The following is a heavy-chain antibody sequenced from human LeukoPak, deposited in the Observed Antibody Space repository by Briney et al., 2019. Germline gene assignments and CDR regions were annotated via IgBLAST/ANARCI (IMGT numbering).Heavy chain of an antibody. J-gene: IGHJ4*02. D-gene: IGHD1-26*01. CDR3: ARDSGSGNNDY. V-gene: IGHV1-3*01. CDR2: ISAGNGNT. CDR1: RYTFTSYA. Sequence: GASVTVSCTASRYTFTSYAIHWVRQAPGQRLEWMGWISAGNGNTKYSQNFQGRVTFISNTSATTAFMELSSLRSEDAAVYYCARDSGSGNNDYWGQGTLVTVSS.